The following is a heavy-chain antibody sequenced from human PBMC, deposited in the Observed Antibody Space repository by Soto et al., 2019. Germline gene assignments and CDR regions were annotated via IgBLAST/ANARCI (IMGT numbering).Heavy chain of an antibody. J-gene: IGHJ6*02. Sequence: QVQLVESGGGVVQPGGSLRLSCAASGFTFRNHAMHWVRQAPGKGLECLAGIAHDGSNAFYRDSVKGRFTVSRDNSKNTLYLNINSLRSEDTGVYYCARGDREDILVVVGARPGEYGTDIWGQGTTVIVSS. CDR2: IAHDGSNA. CDR3: ARGDREDILVVVGARPGEYGTDI. D-gene: IGHD2-15*01. CDR1: GFTFRNHA. V-gene: IGHV3-30-3*01.